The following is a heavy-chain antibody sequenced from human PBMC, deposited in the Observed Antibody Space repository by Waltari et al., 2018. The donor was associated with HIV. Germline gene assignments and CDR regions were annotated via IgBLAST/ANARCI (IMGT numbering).Heavy chain of an antibody. CDR2: LWYGGSNK. J-gene: IGHJ6*02. CDR1: GFTFSSCG. CDR3: ARGMPRSNLGHYYYGMDV. D-gene: IGHD1-26*01. Sequence: QVQLVESGGGVVQPGRSLRLSCAASGFTFSSCGMHWVRQAPGKGLEGKGILWYGGSNKHYGASVKGLFTISRDNSKTTLYRQMNSPGAEDTAVYYCARGMPRSNLGHYYYGMDVWGQGTTVTVSS. V-gene: IGHV3-33*01.